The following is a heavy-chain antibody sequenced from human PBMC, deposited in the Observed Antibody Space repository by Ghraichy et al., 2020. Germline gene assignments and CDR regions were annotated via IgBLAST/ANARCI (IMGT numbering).Heavy chain of an antibody. J-gene: IGHJ4*02. V-gene: IGHV3-43*02. Sequence: LSLTCAASGFTFDDYAMHWVRQAPEKGLEWVSLITGDGVTTNYTDSVKGRSTISRDNSKNSLYLQMNSLRTEDTALYYCAKDPFGSGDYWGQGTRVTVSS. CDR2: ITGDGVTT. CDR3: AKDPFGSGDY. D-gene: IGHD6-19*01. CDR1: GFTFDDYA.